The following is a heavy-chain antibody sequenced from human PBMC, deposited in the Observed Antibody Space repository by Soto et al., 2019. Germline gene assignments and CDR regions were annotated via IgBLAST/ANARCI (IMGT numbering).Heavy chain of an antibody. V-gene: IGHV1-8*01. CDR1: GYTFITYD. CDR3: TRAQDLLPKY. D-gene: IGHD2-15*01. CDR2: MNPDTGGT. Sequence: QVQLVQSGAEVKKPGASVKVSCKASGYTFITYDINWVRQAPGQGLEWMGWMNPDTGGTGYAQRCQGRIIMTRNTSISTAYLELSRPTSEDTAVYFCTRAQDLLPKYWGQGTQVTVSS. J-gene: IGHJ1*01.